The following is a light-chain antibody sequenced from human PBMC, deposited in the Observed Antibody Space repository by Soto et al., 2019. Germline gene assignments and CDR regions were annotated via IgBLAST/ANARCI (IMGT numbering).Light chain of an antibody. J-gene: IGKJ5*01. V-gene: IGKV1-39*01. Sequence: DIQLTQSPTSLSASVGDRVTIACRASQFIDSYLNWYQQKPGKAPKLLIYAASSLQSGVPSRFSGSGSGTDFTLTISSLQPEDFATYYCQQSYSTLGITFGQGTRLEIK. CDR2: AAS. CDR1: QFIDSY. CDR3: QQSYSTLGIT.